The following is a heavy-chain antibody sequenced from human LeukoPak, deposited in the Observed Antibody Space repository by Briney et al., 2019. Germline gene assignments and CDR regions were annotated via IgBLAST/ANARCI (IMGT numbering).Heavy chain of an antibody. CDR2: IYSGGST. Sequence: GGSLRLSCAASGFTVSSNYMSWVRQAPGKGLEWVSVIYSGGSTYYADSVKGRFTISRDNSKNTLYLQMNSLRAEDTAVYYCAKDYCSSTSCYRVLDYWGQGTLVTVSS. D-gene: IGHD2-2*01. J-gene: IGHJ4*02. V-gene: IGHV3-53*01. CDR3: AKDYCSSTSCYRVLDY. CDR1: GFTVSSNY.